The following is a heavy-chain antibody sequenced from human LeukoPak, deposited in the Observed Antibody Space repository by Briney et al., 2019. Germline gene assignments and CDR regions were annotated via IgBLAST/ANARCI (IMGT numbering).Heavy chain of an antibody. J-gene: IGHJ4*02. D-gene: IGHD2-2*01. V-gene: IGHV3-23*01. CDR2: IIASGDSA. CDR3: ARCYCSSSSCYYDY. CDR1: GFSFSTVP. Sequence: GGSLRLSCEASGFSFSTVPMSWVRDVPGKGLECVSYIIASGDSAYYADSVRGRYTISRDNSQNTLYLHMNTLRVEDTAVYYCARCYCSSSSCYYDYWGQGTLVTVSS.